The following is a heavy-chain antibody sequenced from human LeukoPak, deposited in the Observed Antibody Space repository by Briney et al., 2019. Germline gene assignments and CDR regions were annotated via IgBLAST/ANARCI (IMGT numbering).Heavy chain of an antibody. Sequence: GGSLRLSCAASGFTFSSDGMSWVRQAPGKGLEWVSAISGSGSNTNYADSVKGRFTISRDNSKNTLYLQMNSLRAGETAVYYCAKLFIGSFDLWGGGTLVTVS. J-gene: IGHJ2*01. CDR3: AKLFIGSFDL. CDR2: ISGSGSNT. CDR1: GFTFSSDG. D-gene: IGHD1-26*01. V-gene: IGHV3-23*01.